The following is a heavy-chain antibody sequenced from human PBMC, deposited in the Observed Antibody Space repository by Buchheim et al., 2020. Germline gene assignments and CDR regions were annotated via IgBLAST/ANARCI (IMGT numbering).Heavy chain of an antibody. Sequence: EVQLVESGGGLVQPGGSLRLSCAASGSTFSSYWMHWVRQVPGKGLVRVSRINSDGSSTNCADSVKGRFTISRDNANNTLYLQMDSLRVEDTAVYYCARARIAVAALDYWGLGTL. J-gene: IGHJ4*02. CDR2: INSDGSST. V-gene: IGHV3-74*01. CDR1: GSTFSSYW. D-gene: IGHD6-19*01. CDR3: ARARIAVAALDY.